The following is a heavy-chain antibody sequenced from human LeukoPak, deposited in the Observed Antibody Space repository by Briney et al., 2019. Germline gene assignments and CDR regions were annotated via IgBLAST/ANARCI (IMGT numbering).Heavy chain of an antibody. J-gene: IGHJ1*01. D-gene: IGHD3-22*01. CDR1: GYTFTGYY. V-gene: IGHV1-2*02. CDR2: INPNSGGT. CDR3: ARAEVSGGYYDSSGYYFQH. Sequence: ASVKVSCKASGYTFTGYYMHWVRQAPGQGLEWMGWINPNSGGTNYAQKFQGRVTMTRDTSISTAYMELSRLRSDDTAVYYCARAEVSGGYYDSSGYYFQHWGQGTLVPVSS.